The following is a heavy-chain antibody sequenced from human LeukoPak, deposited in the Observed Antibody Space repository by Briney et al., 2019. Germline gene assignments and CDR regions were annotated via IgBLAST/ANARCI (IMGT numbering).Heavy chain of an antibody. J-gene: IGHJ4*02. CDR1: GFTFSSYA. CDR2: ISYDGSNK. Sequence: GGSLRLSCAASGFTFSSYAMHWVRQAPGKGLEWVAVISYDGSNKYYADSVKGRFTISRDNSKNTLYLQMNSLRAEDTAVYYCARVQGIAAAEVVYWGQGTLVTVSS. D-gene: IGHD6-13*01. V-gene: IGHV3-30*04. CDR3: ARVQGIAAAEVVY.